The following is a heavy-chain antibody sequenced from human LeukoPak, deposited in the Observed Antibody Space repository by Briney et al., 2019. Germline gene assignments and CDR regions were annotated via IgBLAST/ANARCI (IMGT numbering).Heavy chain of an antibody. D-gene: IGHD4-17*01. V-gene: IGHV4-31*03. CDR2: IYYSGST. CDR1: GGSISSGGYC. Sequence: PSQTLSLTCTVSGGSISSGGYCWSWIRQHPGKGLEWIGYIYYSGSTYYNPSLKSRVTISVGTSKNQFSLKLSSVTAADTAVYYCARATYGERIDYWGQGTLLTVSS. J-gene: IGHJ4*02. CDR3: ARATYGERIDY.